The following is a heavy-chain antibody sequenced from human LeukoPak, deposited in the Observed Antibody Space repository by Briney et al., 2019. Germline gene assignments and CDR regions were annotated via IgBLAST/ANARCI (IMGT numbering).Heavy chain of an antibody. CDR3: ARDREGYYDILTGYYGVGAFDI. CDR1: GYTVTGYY. CDR2: INPNSGGT. V-gene: IGHV1-2*02. J-gene: IGHJ3*02. D-gene: IGHD3-9*01. Sequence: GASVKVSCKASGYTVTGYYMHWVRQAPGQGLEWMGWINPNSGGTNYAQKFQGRVTMTRDTSISTAYMELSRLRSDDTAVYYCARDREGYYDILTGYYGVGAFDIWGQGTMVTVSS.